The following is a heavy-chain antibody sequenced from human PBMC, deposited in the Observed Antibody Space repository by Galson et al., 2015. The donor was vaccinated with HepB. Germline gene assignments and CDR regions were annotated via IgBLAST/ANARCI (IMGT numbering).Heavy chain of an antibody. CDR2: VKEDGGEE. CDR1: GFTFSNFW. J-gene: IGHJ3*01. D-gene: IGHD4-11*01. CDR3: ARERPGSDNSLKDFFDV. Sequence: SLRLSCAASGFTFSNFWMSWVRQAPGKGLEWVANVKEDGGEEYFADSVRGRFTISRDNAKNSLYLQLNSLGAEDTAVYYCARERPGSDNSLKDFFDVWGQGTMVTVSS. V-gene: IGHV3-7*03.